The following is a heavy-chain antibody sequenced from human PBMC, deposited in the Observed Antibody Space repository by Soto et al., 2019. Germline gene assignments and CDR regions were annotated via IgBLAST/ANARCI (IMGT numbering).Heavy chain of an antibody. Sequence: SETLSLTCTVSGGSLNTDSSYWTWVRQPPGGGLEYLGYVYYTGVTNYNPSLKSRVTISLDMSKSQFFLTLSSVIPADTATYYCARVLDSSWYFDIWGRGTLVTVSS. V-gene: IGHV4-61*01. D-gene: IGHD6-13*01. CDR1: GGSLNTDSSY. J-gene: IGHJ2*01. CDR3: ARVLDSSWYFDI. CDR2: VYYTGVT.